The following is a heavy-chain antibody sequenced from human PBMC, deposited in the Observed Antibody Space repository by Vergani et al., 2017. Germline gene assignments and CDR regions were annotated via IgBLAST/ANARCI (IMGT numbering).Heavy chain of an antibody. CDR3: AKDRKVLWVGEISDY. J-gene: IGHJ4*02. D-gene: IGHD3-10*01. CDR2: ISGSGGST. Sequence: EVQLLESGGGLVQPGGSLRLSCAASGFTFSSFAMSWVRPAPGKGLEWFSAISGSGGSTYYAESVKGRFTISRDNSKNTLYRQMNSLRAEDTAVYYCAKDRKVLWVGEISDYWGQGTLVTVSS. V-gene: IGHV3-23*01. CDR1: GFTFSSFA.